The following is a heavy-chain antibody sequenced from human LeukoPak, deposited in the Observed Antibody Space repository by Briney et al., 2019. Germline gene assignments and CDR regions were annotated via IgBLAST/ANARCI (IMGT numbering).Heavy chain of an antibody. Sequence: GGSLRLSCAASGFTFSSYWMSWVRQAPGKGLEWVANIKQDGSEKYYVDSVKGRFTISRDNAKNSLYLQMNSLRAEDTAVYYCARGSSGYRNNWFDPWGQGTLVTVSS. V-gene: IGHV3-7*01. CDR1: GFTFSSYW. J-gene: IGHJ5*02. CDR3: ARGSSGYRNNWFDP. CDR2: IKQDGSEK. D-gene: IGHD5-18*01.